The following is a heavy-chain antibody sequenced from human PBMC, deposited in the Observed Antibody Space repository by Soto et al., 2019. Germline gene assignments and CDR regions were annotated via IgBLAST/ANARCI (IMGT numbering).Heavy chain of an antibody. CDR3: AKGSFLEWPSSPLYYYGMDV. V-gene: IGHV3-23*01. J-gene: IGHJ6*02. CDR1: GFTFSSYA. CDR2: ISGSGGST. D-gene: IGHD3-3*01. Sequence: EVQLLESGGGLVQPGGSLRLSCAASGFTFSSYAMSWVRQAPGKGLEWVSAISGSGGSTYYADSVKGRFTISRDNSKNTLYLQMNSLRAEDTAVYYCAKGSFLEWPSSPLYYYGMDVWGQGTTVTVSS.